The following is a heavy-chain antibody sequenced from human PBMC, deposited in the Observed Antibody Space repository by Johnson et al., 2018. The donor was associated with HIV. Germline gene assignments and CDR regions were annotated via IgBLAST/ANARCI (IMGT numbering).Heavy chain of an antibody. D-gene: IGHD5-18*01. J-gene: IGHJ3*02. Sequence: QMQLVESGGGVVQPGKSVRLSCAASEFSFSDYGMHWVRQAPGKGLEWVAVISFDGHNKYYADSVKGRFTISRDNSKNTLYLQMNSLRAEDTAVYYCARAGYSYGLGAFDIWGQGTMVTVSS. CDR2: ISFDGHNK. CDR3: ARAGYSYGLGAFDI. V-gene: IGHV3-30*04. CDR1: EFSFSDYG.